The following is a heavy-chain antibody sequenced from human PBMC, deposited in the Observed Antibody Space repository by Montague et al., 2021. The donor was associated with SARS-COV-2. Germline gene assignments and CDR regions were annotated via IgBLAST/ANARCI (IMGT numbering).Heavy chain of an antibody. CDR1: GFTFSSYA. CDR3: ASELADHGDFDY. V-gene: IGHV3-30-3*01. CDR2: ISYDGSNK. J-gene: IGHJ4*02. Sequence: SLRLSWAASGFTFSSYAMHWVRQAPGKGLEWVAVISYDGSNKYYADSVKGRFTISRDNSKNTLYLQMNSLRAEDTAVYYCASELADHGDFDYWGQGTLVTVSS. D-gene: IGHD4-17*01.